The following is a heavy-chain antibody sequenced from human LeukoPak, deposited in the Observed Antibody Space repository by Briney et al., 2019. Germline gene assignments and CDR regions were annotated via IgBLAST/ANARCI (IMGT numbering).Heavy chain of an antibody. CDR3: ANCGGDCATLDY. D-gene: IGHD2-21*02. V-gene: IGHV2-5*01. Sequence: ESGPTLVKPTQPLTLTCTFSGFSLSTSGVGVGWIRQPPGKALEWLALIYWNDDKRYSPSLKSRLTITKDTSKNQVVLTMTNMDPVDTATYYCANCGGDCATLDYWGQGTLVTVSS. CDR2: IYWNDDK. CDR1: GFSLSTSGVG. J-gene: IGHJ4*02.